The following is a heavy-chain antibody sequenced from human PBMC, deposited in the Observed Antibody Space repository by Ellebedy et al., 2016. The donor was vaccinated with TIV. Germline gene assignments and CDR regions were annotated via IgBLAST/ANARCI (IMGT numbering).Heavy chain of an antibody. V-gene: IGHV3-7*03. J-gene: IGHJ6*02. CDR1: GFTFSSYW. CDR2: IKQDGSEK. Sequence: GGSLRLXXAASGFTFSSYWMSWVRQAPGKGLEWVANIKQDGSEKYYADSVKGRFTISRDNSKNTLYLQMNSLRAEDTAVYYCAKDHNYYYGMDVWGQGTTVTVSS. CDR3: AKDHNYYYGMDV.